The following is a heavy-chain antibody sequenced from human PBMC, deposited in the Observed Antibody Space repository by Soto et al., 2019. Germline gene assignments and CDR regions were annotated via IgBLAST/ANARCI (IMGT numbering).Heavy chain of an antibody. J-gene: IGHJ3*02. V-gene: IGHV1-2*04. D-gene: IGHD7-27*01. CDR2: INPDSGGT. CDR1: GYIFSAYY. Sequence: QVQLAQSGAEVKKPGASVKVSCKASGYIFSAYYLYWVRQAPGRGLEWVGWINPDSGGTNYAQKFLGWVTMTRDTSIRTADMELNSLRSDDTAVYYCARGEPGVDDALDIWGQGTMVTVSS. CDR3: ARGEPGVDDALDI.